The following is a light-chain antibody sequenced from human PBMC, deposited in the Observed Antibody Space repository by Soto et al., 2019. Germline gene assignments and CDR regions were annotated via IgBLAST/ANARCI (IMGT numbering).Light chain of an antibody. Sequence: QSPQTQSASVSGSPGQSITISCTGTSSDVGGYNYVSWYQQHPGKAPKLMIYDVSNRPSGVSNRFSGSKSGNTASLTISGLQAEDEADYYCSSYTSSSKVFGTGTKVTVL. CDR2: DVS. CDR1: SSDVGGYNY. CDR3: SSYTSSSKV. J-gene: IGLJ1*01. V-gene: IGLV2-14*01.